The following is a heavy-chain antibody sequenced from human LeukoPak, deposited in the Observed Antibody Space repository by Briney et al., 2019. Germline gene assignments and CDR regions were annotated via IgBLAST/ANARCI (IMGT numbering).Heavy chain of an antibody. Sequence: SQTLSLTCAISGDSVSSNSATWTWIRQSPLRGLEWLGRTYYRSKWDNDYAVSVKSRITINPDTSKNQFSLQLNSVTPEDTAVYYCARGATPPSGAFDIWGQGTMVTVSS. D-gene: IGHD5-12*01. J-gene: IGHJ3*02. CDR3: ARGATPPSGAFDI. CDR1: GDSVSSNSAT. CDR2: TYYRSKWDN. V-gene: IGHV6-1*01.